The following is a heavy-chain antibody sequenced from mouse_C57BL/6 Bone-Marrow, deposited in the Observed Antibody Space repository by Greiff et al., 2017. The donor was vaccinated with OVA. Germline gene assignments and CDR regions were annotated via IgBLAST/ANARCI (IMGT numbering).Heavy chain of an antibody. V-gene: IGHV1-80*01. J-gene: IGHJ4*01. D-gene: IGHD1-1*01. CDR2: IYPGDGDT. CDR1: GYAFSSYW. Sequence: QVQLQQSGAELVKPGASVKISCKASGYAFSSYWMNWVKQRPGKGLEWIGQIYPGDGDTNYNGKFKGKATLTADKSYSTAYMQLSSLTSEDSAVYFCAREGDYGSYAMDYWGQGTSVTVSS. CDR3: AREGDYGSYAMDY.